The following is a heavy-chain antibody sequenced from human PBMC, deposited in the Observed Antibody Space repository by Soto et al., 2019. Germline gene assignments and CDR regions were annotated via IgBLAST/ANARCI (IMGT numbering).Heavy chain of an antibody. CDR3: VRDRYYGSGSYYNADY. D-gene: IGHD3-10*01. CDR1: GGTFSSYA. CDR2: IIPIFGTA. V-gene: IGHV1-69*01. Sequence: QVQLVQSGAEVKKPGSSVKVSCKASGGTFSSYAISWVRQAPGQGLEWMGGIIPIFGTANYAQKFQGRVTITADESTSTAYMELSSLRSEDTAVYYCVRDRYYGSGSYYNADYWGQGTLVTVSS. J-gene: IGHJ4*02.